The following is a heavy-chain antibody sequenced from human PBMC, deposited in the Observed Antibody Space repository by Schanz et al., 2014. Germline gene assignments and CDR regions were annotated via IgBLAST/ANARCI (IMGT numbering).Heavy chain of an antibody. V-gene: IGHV3-48*01. CDR1: GITFSSHS. CDR2: ITYNGGTI. CDR3: ARGYGSWAIDY. Sequence: EVHLVESGGGLVQPGGSLRLSCAASGITFSSHSFNWVRQAPGKGLEWISYITYNGGTIYYADSVKGRFTISRDNAKNSLYLEMNSLRAEDTAVYYCARGYGSWAIDYWGRGTLVSVSS. D-gene: IGHD6-13*01. J-gene: IGHJ4*02.